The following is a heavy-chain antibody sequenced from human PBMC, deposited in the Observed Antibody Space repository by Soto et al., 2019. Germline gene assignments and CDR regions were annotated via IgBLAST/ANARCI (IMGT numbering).Heavy chain of an antibody. CDR3: ASAAPRYCSGGSCYSGRHY. J-gene: IGHJ4*02. Sequence: QVQLQQWGAGLLKPSETLSLTCAGYGGSFSGYYWSWIRQPPGKGLEWSGEINHSGSTNYNPALTSPVTIPADPSKNQFSLKLISVAAADTAVYYCASAAPRYCSGGSCYSGRHYCGQGTLVTVSS. CDR1: GGSFSGYY. V-gene: IGHV4-34*01. CDR2: INHSGST. D-gene: IGHD2-15*01.